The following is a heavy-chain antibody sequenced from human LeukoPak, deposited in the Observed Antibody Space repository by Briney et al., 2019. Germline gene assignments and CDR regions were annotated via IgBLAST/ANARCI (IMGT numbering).Heavy chain of an antibody. CDR1: GGSISSSNW. J-gene: IGHJ4*02. CDR3: ASVPDYDILTGYSPYYFDY. CDR2: IYHSGST. Sequence: SGTLSLTCAVSGGSISSSNWWSWVRQPPGKGLEWIGEIYHSGSTNYNPPLKSRVTISVDKSKNQFSPKLSSVTAADTAVYYCASVPDYDILTGYSPYYFDYWGQGTLVTVSS. V-gene: IGHV4-4*02. D-gene: IGHD3-9*01.